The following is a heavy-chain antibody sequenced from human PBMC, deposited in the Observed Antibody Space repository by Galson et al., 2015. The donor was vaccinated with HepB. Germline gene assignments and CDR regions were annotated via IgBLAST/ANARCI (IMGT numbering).Heavy chain of an antibody. CDR3: AGGYSSSWYDYYYYGMDV. V-gene: IGHV3-30*03. Sequence: SLRLSCAASGFTFSSYGMHWVRQAPGKGLEWVAVISYDGSNKYYADSVKGRFTISRDNSKNTLYLQMNSLRAEDTAVYYCAGGYSSSWYDYYYYGMDVWGQGTTVTVSS. CDR1: GFTFSSYG. CDR2: ISYDGSNK. D-gene: IGHD6-13*01. J-gene: IGHJ6*02.